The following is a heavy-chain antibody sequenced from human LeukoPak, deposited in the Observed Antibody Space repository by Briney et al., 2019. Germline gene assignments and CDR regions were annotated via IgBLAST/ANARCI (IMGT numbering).Heavy chain of an antibody. J-gene: IGHJ5*02. CDR2: ISGSGGST. V-gene: IGHV3-23*01. Sequence: PGGSLRLSCAASGFTFSTYPMSWVRQAPGKGLEWVSHISGSGGSTYYADSVKGRFTISRDNSKNTLYLQMNSLRAEDTAVYYCAARGVITPNWLYTWGQGTLVTVSS. CDR1: GFTFSTYP. CDR3: AARGVITPNWLYT. D-gene: IGHD3-10*01.